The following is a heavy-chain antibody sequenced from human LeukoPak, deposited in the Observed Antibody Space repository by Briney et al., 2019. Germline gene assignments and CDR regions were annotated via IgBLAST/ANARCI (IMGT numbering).Heavy chain of an antibody. J-gene: IGHJ4*02. V-gene: IGHV1-18*01. CDR3: ARDVFRFASFTDFSPQYTYFDS. D-gene: IGHD3-10*01. CDR1: GYTFSRSP. Sequence: ASVKVSCKASGYTFSRSPITWVRQAPGQGLEWMGWINTQNGDTKYAQNLQGRVTMTTDTSTNTAYMELRSLRSDDTAFYYCARDVFRFASFTDFSPQYTYFDSWGQGTLVTVSS. CDR2: INTQNGDT.